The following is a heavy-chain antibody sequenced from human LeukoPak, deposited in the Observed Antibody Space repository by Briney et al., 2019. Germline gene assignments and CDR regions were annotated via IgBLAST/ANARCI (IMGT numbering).Heavy chain of an antibody. CDR2: INHNSGGT. CDR3: ARGATVTTYHYYYMDV. J-gene: IGHJ6*03. D-gene: IGHD4-11*01. CDR1: GYTFTGYY. Sequence: ASVKVSCKASGYTFTGYYMHWVRQAPGQGLEWMGWINHNSGGTIYAQKFQGRVTMTRDTSISTAYMELSRLRSDDTAVYYCARGATVTTYHYYYMDVWGKGTTVTVSS. V-gene: IGHV1-2*02.